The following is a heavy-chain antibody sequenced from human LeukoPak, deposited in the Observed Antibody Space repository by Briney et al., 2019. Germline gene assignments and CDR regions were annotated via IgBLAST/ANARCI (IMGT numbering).Heavy chain of an antibody. CDR1: GFTFSSYS. Sequence: TVGSLRLSCAASGFTFSSYSMNWVRQAPGKGLEWVSSISSSRSYIHYADSVKGRFTISRDNSKNTLYFQMTSLRAEDAAVYYCAKAASKRTDYGDYAFYYYMDVWGKGTTVTTSS. CDR2: ISSSRSYI. J-gene: IGHJ6*03. V-gene: IGHV3-21*01. D-gene: IGHD4-17*01. CDR3: AKAASKRTDYGDYAFYYYMDV.